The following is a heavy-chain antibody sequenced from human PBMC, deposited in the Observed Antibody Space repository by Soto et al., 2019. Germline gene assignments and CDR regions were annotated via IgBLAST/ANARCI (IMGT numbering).Heavy chain of an antibody. CDR3: ARSRPTVTSRFDF. CDR2: MYYSGST. J-gene: IGHJ4*02. CDR1: GASISSDGYY. D-gene: IGHD4-17*01. V-gene: IGHV4-31*03. Sequence: QVQLQESGPGLVRPSQTLSLTCTVSGASISSDGYYWGWIRQHPGKGLEYIAYMYYSGSTYYNPSLKSRVTMSVDASKNQFSLKLSSVTAADPAVYYCARSRPTVTSRFDFWGQGALVTVSS.